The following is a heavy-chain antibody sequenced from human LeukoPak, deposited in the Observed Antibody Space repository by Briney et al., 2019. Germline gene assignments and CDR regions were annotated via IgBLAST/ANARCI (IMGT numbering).Heavy chain of an antibody. J-gene: IGHJ3*01. CDR2: IFHSGTI. CDR1: GDSLTKNF. V-gene: IGHV4-59*01. D-gene: IGHD3-16*01. Sequence: SETLSLTCSVSGDSLTKNFWSWIRQPPGKGLEWIGYIFHSGTINYSPSLKSRVSISLYASKNQFSLMLTSVTAADTAVYYCARRMITTSDTFDLWGQGTMVTVSS. CDR3: ARRMITTSDTFDL.